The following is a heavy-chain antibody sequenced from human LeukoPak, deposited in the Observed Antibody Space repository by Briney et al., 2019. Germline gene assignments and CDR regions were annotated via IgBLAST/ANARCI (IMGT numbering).Heavy chain of an antibody. J-gene: IGHJ4*02. CDR2: ISSSSSYI. CDR1: GFTFSSYG. V-gene: IGHV3-21*01. CDR3: ARGPYSSSWGFFDY. Sequence: PGGSLRLSCAASGFTFSSYGMNWVRQAPGKGLEWVSSISSSSSYIYYADSVKGRFTISRDNAKNSLYLQMNSLRAEDTAVYYCARGPYSSSWGFFDYWGQGTLVTVSS. D-gene: IGHD6-6*01.